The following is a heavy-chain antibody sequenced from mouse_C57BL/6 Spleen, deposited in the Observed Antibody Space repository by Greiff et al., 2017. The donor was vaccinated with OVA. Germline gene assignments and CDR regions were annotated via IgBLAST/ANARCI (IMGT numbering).Heavy chain of an antibody. D-gene: IGHD2-4*01. CDR2: IYPGSGST. CDR3: ARGDYDYDEVAY. J-gene: IGHJ3*01. V-gene: IGHV1-55*01. Sequence: QVQLQQPGAELVKPGASVKMSCKASGYTFTSYWITWVKQRPGQGLEWIGDIYPGSGSTNYNEKFKSKATLTVDTSSSTAYMQLSGLTSEDSAVYYCARGDYDYDEVAYWGQGTLVTVSA. CDR1: GYTFTSYW.